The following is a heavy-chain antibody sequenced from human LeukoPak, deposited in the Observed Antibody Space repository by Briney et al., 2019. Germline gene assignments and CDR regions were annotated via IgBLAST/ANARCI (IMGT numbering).Heavy chain of an antibody. CDR3: ARSITAGNYGAPFAY. CDR2: IYNSGST. V-gene: IGHV4-59*01. J-gene: IGHJ4*02. D-gene: IGHD1-7*01. Sequence: ETLCLTCTVSGGSISGYYWSWIRQPPGKELECIGYIYNSGSTNYNPSLKSRVTISVDTSKNQFSLKLSSVTAADTAVYYCARSITAGNYGAPFAYWGQVTLVTVSS. CDR1: GGSISGYY.